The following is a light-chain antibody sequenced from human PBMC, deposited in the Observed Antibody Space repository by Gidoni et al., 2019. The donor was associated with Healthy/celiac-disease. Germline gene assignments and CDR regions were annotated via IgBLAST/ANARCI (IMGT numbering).Light chain of an antibody. V-gene: IGKV3-11*01. CDR1: QNVVNF. CDR2: DAS. Sequence: ELVLTQSPATLSLSPGETATLSSRASQNVVNFLAWYQQKPGQAPRLLIYDASNSATGIPARLSGSGAGTNFTLTISSLVPEDFAVYYCHQRSNWPRGTFXXXTKVEIK. J-gene: IGKJ1*01. CDR3: HQRSNWPRGT.